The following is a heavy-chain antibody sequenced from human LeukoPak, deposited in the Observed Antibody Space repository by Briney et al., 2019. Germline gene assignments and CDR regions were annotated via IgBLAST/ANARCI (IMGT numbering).Heavy chain of an antibody. D-gene: IGHD1-26*01. V-gene: IGHV2-5*02. Sequence: SGPTLVKPTQTLTLTCTFSGFSLSTSGVGVGWIRQPPGKALEWLALIYWDDDKRYSPSLTSRLTITKDTCKNHVVLTMTNMDPVDTDTYYCAHRHSIVGATKPPYYFDYWGQGTLVTVSS. J-gene: IGHJ4*02. CDR1: GFSLSTSGVG. CDR2: IYWDDDK. CDR3: AHRHSIVGATKPPYYFDY.